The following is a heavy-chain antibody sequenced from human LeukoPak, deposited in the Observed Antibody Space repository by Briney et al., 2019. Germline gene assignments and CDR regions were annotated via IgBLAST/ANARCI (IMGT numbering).Heavy chain of an antibody. J-gene: IGHJ5*02. CDR3: ARQLLWFGELPDRFDP. CDR1: GYSFTSYW. Sequence: GESLKISCKGSGYSFTSYWIGWVRQMPGKGLEWMGIIYPGDSDTRYSPSFQGQVTISADKSISTAYLQWSSLKASDTAMYYCARQLLWFGELPDRFDPWGQGTLVTVSS. V-gene: IGHV5-51*01. D-gene: IGHD3-10*01. CDR2: IYPGDSDT.